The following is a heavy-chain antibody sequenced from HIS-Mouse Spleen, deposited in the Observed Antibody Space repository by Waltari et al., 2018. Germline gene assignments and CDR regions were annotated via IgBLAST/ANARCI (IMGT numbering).Heavy chain of an antibody. CDR2: ISWNSGSI. V-gene: IGHV3-9*01. CDR3: AKDGRSLNY. J-gene: IGHJ4*02. Sequence: EVQLVESGGGLVQPGRSLRLSCAASGFTFDGYAMHWVRQAPGKGLEWVSGISWNSGSIGYADSVKGRFTISRDNAKNSLYLHMNSLRAEDTALYYCAKDGRSLNYWGQGTLVTVSS. CDR1: GFTFDGYA.